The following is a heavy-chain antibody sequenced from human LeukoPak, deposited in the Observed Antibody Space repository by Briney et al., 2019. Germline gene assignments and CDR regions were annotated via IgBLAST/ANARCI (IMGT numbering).Heavy chain of an antibody. J-gene: IGHJ6*03. Sequence: PGGSLRLSCAASGFTFSSYAMSWVRQAPGKGLEWVSAISGSGGSTYYADSVKGRFTISRDNSKNTLYLQMNSLRAADTAVYHCAKGGGYVTYYYMDVWGKGTTVTVSS. CDR3: AKGGGYVTYYYMDV. D-gene: IGHD5-12*01. CDR2: ISGSGGST. V-gene: IGHV3-23*01. CDR1: GFTFSSYA.